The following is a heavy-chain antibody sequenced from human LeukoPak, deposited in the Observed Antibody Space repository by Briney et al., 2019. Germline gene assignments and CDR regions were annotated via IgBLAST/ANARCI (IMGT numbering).Heavy chain of an antibody. CDR1: GGSIRSYY. J-gene: IGHJ4*02. CDR3: AKGGKGFPLGLRFDY. V-gene: IGHV4-59*01. CDR2: IYYSGST. D-gene: IGHD2-21*01. Sequence: PSETLSLTCTVSGGSIRSYYWSWIRQPPGKGLEWMGYIYYSGSTNYNPSLKSRVTISVDTSKNQFSLKLTSLTAADTAVYYCAKGGKGFPLGLRFDYWGQGTLVSVSS.